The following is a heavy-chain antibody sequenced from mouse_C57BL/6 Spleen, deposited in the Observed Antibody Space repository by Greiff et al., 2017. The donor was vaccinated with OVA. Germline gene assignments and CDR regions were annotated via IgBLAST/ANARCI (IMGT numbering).Heavy chain of an antibody. J-gene: IGHJ1*03. V-gene: IGHV5-17*01. D-gene: IGHD1-1*01. CDR1: GFTFSDYG. Sequence: EVQRVESGGGLVKPGGSLKLSCAASGFTFSDYGMHWVRQAPEKGLEWVAYISSGSSTIYYADTVKGRFTISRDNAKNTLFLQMTSLRSEDTAMYYCARGFTTVVATHWYFDVWGTGTTVTVSS. CDR3: ARGFTTVVATHWYFDV. CDR2: ISSGSSTI.